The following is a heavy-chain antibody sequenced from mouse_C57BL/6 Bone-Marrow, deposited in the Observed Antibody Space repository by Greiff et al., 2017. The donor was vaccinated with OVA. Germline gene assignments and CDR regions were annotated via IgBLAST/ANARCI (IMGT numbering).Heavy chain of an antibody. J-gene: IGHJ1*03. CDR2: IDPSDSYT. CDR1: GYTFTSYW. CDR3: ARAITTVVAEDFDV. Sequence: VQLQQPGAELVKPGASVKLSCKASGYTFTSYWMQWVKQRPGQGLEWIGEIDPSDSYTNYTQKFKGKATLTVDTSSSTAYMQLSSLTSEDSAVYYCARAITTVVAEDFDVWGTGTTVTVSS. V-gene: IGHV1-50*01. D-gene: IGHD1-1*01.